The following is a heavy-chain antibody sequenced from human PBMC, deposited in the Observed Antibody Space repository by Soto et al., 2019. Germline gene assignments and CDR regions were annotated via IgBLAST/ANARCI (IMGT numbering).Heavy chain of an antibody. CDR3: ARASQQLVLAGLFDY. CDR1: GGSISSYY. V-gene: IGHV4-59*01. D-gene: IGHD6-13*01. J-gene: IGHJ4*02. Sequence: LSLTCTVSGGSISSYYWSWIRQPPGKGLEWIGYIYYSGSTNYNPSLKSRVTISVDTSKNQFSLQLSSVTAADTAVYYCARASQQLVLAGLFDYWGQGTLVTVSS. CDR2: IYYSGST.